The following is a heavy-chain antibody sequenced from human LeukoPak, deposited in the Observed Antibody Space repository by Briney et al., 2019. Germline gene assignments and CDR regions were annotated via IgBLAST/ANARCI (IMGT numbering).Heavy chain of an antibody. CDR1: GYTFTSYG. CDR2: IIPIFGTA. Sequence: SVKVSCKASGYTFTSYGISWVRQAPGQGLEWMGGIIPIFGTANYAQKFQGRVTITTDESTSTAYMELSSLRSEDTAVYYCARDGDSYGSFDYWGQGTLVTVSS. CDR3: ARDGDSYGSFDY. J-gene: IGHJ4*02. V-gene: IGHV1-69*05. D-gene: IGHD7-27*01.